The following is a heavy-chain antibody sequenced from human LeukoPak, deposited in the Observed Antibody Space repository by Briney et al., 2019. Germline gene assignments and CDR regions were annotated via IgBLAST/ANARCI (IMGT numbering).Heavy chain of an antibody. J-gene: IGHJ6*02. V-gene: IGHV3-21*05. CDR1: GFTFSSYS. Sequence: GGSLRLSCAASGFTFSSYSMNWVRQAPGKGLEWVSYISSSSYIYYADSVKGRFTISRDNAKNSLYLQMNSLRAEDTAVYYCARYMDTAMVSYYYYYYGMDVWGQGTTVTVSS. D-gene: IGHD5-18*01. CDR3: ARYMDTAMVSYYYYYYGMDV. CDR2: ISSSSYI.